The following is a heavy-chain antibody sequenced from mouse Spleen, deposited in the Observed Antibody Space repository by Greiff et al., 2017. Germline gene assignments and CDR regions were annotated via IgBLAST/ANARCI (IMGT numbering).Heavy chain of an antibody. CDR1: GFTFSSYT. J-gene: IGHJ2*01. V-gene: IGHV5-9*04. Sequence: EVKVVESGGGLVKPGGSLKLSCAASGFTFSSYTMSWVRQTPAKRLEWVATISSGGGNTYYPDSVKGRFTISRDNARNTLYLQMSSLRSEDTAMYYCASDLWYPFDYWGQGTTLTVSS. D-gene: IGHD2-1*01. CDR2: ISSGGGNT. CDR3: ASDLWYPFDY.